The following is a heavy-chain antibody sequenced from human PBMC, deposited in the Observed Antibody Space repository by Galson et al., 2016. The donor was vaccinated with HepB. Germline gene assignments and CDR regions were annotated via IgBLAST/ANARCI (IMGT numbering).Heavy chain of an antibody. D-gene: IGHD3-10*01. CDR1: GDNFATYW. Sequence: QSGAEVKKPGESLKISCKGSGDNFATYWIGWVRQVPGKGLEWMGLIYPSDSDTKYSPSFQGQVTISADRSISTAYLRCDSLRASDTAMYYCTRRAVRGLITRHAFEIWGQGTMVIVSS. CDR2: IYPSDSDT. CDR3: TRRAVRGLITRHAFEI. J-gene: IGHJ3*02. V-gene: IGHV5-51*01.